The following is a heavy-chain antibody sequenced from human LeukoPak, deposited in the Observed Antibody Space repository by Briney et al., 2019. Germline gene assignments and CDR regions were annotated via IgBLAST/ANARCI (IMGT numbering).Heavy chain of an antibody. CDR1: VFTFSNYA. Sequence: GGSLRLSCSASVFTFSNYAMSWVRQAPGKGVEWVSGMSGSGSSTYYAHSVQGRFTISRDNSKNTLYLQMNSLRAEDTALYYCAKCSGDYYYYYGMDVWGQGTTVTVSS. CDR3: AKCSGDYYYYYGMDV. D-gene: IGHD6-19*01. V-gene: IGHV3-23*01. CDR2: MSGSGSST. J-gene: IGHJ6*02.